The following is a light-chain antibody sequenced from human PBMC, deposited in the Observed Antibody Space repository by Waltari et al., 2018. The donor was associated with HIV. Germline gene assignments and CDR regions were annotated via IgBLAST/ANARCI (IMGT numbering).Light chain of an antibody. Sequence: QSVLTQPPSASGTPGQRVTISCSGTSPNIGTNYVYWYQQFPGTAPKLLIYRNNKRPSGVPDRFSGSKSGTSASLAISGLRSDDEADYYCAAWDDTLTVVFGGGTKLTVL. J-gene: IGLJ2*01. V-gene: IGLV1-47*01. CDR1: SPNIGTNY. CDR2: RNN. CDR3: AAWDDTLTVV.